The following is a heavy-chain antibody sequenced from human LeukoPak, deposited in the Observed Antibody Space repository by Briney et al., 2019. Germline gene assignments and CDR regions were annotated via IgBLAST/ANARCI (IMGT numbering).Heavy chain of an antibody. V-gene: IGHV4-59*01. D-gene: IGHD7-27*01. Sequence: SETLSLTCTVSGGSISSYYWSWIRRPPGKGLEWIGYIYYSGSTNYKPSLKSRVTISVDTSKNQFSLKLSSVTAADTAVYYCARENWGSRSASDWGQGTLVTVSS. CDR3: ARENWGSRSASD. J-gene: IGHJ4*02. CDR2: IYYSGST. CDR1: GGSISSYY.